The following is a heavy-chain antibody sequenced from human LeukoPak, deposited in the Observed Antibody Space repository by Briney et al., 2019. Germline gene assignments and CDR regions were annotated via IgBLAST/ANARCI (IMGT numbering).Heavy chain of an antibody. CDR3: ARDLSSGYYPRYAFDI. CDR2: IYYSGST. CDR1: GGSISSGGYY. V-gene: IGHV4-31*03. J-gene: IGHJ3*02. D-gene: IGHD3-22*01. Sequence: ASETLSLTCTVSGGSISSGGYYWSWIRQHLGKGLEWIGYIYYSGSTYYNPSLKSRVTISVDTSKNQFSLKLSSVTAADTAVYYCARDLSSGYYPRYAFDIWGQGTTVTVSS.